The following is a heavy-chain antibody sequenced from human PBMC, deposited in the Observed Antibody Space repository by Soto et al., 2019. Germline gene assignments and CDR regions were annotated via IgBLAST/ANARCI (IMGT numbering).Heavy chain of an antibody. J-gene: IGHJ5*02. CDR2: INPSGGST. D-gene: IGHD3-22*01. CDR1: GYTFTSYY. CDR3: ARDSSGDSSGPNWFDP. Sequence: QVQLVQSGAEVKKPGASVKVSCKASGYTFTSYYMHWVRQAPGQGLDWMGIINPSGGSTSHAQKCQGTLSMSRDTPTSKVDMERSSRRSEDTAVYYGARDSSGDSSGPNWFDPWGQGTLVTVSS. V-gene: IGHV1-46*01.